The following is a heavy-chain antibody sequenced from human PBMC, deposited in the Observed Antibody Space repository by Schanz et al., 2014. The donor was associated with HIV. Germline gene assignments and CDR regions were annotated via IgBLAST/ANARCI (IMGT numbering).Heavy chain of an antibody. V-gene: IGHV3-21*01. J-gene: IGHJ6*02. CDR1: EFTLKSFT. CDR2: ISGTNI. CDR3: ARSPFNAMDV. Sequence: EVQLVESGGGLVKPGRSLRLSCAASEFTLKSFTMNWVRQSPGKGLEWISTISGTNIFYADSVIARFTVTRDDAQNSLHLHMNSLRDEDTAVYYCARSPFNAMDVWGQGTPVTVSS.